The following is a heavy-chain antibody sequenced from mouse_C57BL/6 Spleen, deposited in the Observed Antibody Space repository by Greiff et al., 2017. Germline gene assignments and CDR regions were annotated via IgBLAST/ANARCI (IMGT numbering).Heavy chain of an antibody. Sequence: QVQLKQPGAELVKPGASVKMSCKASGYTFTSYWITWVKQRPGQGLEWIGDIYPGSGSTNYNEKFKSKATLTVDTSSSTAYMQLSSLTSEDSAVYYCARGDYSNRGYFDYWGQGTTLTVSS. CDR2: IYPGSGST. CDR3: ARGDYSNRGYFDY. D-gene: IGHD2-5*01. V-gene: IGHV1-55*01. J-gene: IGHJ2*01. CDR1: GYTFTSYW.